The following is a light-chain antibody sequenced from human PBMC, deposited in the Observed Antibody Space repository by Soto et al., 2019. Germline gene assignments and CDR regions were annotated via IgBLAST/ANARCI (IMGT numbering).Light chain of an antibody. Sequence: QSALTQPASVSGSPGQSITISCTGTSSDVGGYNYVSWYQLHPGKAPKLLIYGVSNRPSGVSNRFSSSKSGNAASLTISGLQAEDEADYYCSSYTAYTTLWVFGGGTKLTVL. CDR2: GVS. J-gene: IGLJ3*02. V-gene: IGLV2-14*01. CDR3: SSYTAYTTLWV. CDR1: SSDVGGYNY.